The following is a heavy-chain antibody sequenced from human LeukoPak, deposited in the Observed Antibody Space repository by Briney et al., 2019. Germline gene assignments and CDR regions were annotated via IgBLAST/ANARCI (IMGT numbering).Heavy chain of an antibody. CDR1: GYRFTDYW. D-gene: IGHD1-7*01. V-gene: IGHV5-51*01. J-gene: IGHJ6*02. Sequence: KCGESLKISCKGSGYRFTDYWIGWVRQMPGKGLEWMGIIYPGDSDTRYSPSFQGQVTISADKSINTAHLQWSSLKASDTAMYYCARGAAGTTPDYYYFGLDVWGQGTTVRVSS. CDR2: IYPGDSDT. CDR3: ARGAAGTTPDYYYFGLDV.